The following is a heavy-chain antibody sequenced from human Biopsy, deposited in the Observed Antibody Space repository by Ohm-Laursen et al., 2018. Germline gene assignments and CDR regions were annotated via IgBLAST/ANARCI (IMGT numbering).Heavy chain of an antibody. J-gene: IGHJ4*02. Sequence: SLRLSCAASGFSFSSYCMHWVRQGPGKGLVRVSRINIDGSTTRYADSVKGRFTISRDNAKNTLYLHMNSLRTEDSAFYYCARDTGTMVRGVLYQWGQGTQVTVSS. D-gene: IGHD3-10*01. V-gene: IGHV3-74*01. CDR1: GFSFSSYC. CDR3: ARDTGTMVRGVLYQ. CDR2: INIDGSTT.